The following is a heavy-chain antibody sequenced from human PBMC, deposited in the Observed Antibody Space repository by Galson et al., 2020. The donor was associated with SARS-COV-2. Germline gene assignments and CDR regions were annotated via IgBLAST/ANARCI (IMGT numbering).Heavy chain of an antibody. Sequence: GGSLRLSCAASGFTFSSYGMHWVRQAPGKGLEWVAVIWYDGSNKYYADSVKGRFTISRDNSKNTLDLQMNSRRAEDTAVYYCARDERTRHYCSGGSCYSTDYYYYGMDVWGQGTTVTVSS. CDR3: ARDERTRHYCSGGSCYSTDYYYYGMDV. CDR2: IWYDGSNK. V-gene: IGHV3-33*01. CDR1: GFTFSSYG. J-gene: IGHJ6*02. D-gene: IGHD2-15*01.